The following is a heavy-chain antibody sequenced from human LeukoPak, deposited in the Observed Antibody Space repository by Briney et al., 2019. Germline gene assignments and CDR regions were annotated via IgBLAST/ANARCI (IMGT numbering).Heavy chain of an antibody. CDR2: IYYSGST. D-gene: IGHD3-10*01. Sequence: SETLSLTCTVSGGSISSSGYYWSWIRQHPGKGLEWIGYIYYSGSTYYNPSLKSRVTISVDTSKNQFSLKLSSVTAADTAEYYCARGSDTMVIGAFDIWGQGTMVTVSS. CDR3: ARGSDTMVIGAFDI. J-gene: IGHJ3*02. CDR1: GGSISSSGYY. V-gene: IGHV4-31*03.